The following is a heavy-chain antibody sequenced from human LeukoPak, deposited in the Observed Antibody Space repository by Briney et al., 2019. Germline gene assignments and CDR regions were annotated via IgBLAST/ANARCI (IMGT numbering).Heavy chain of an antibody. D-gene: IGHD4-11*01. CDR3: ARMTTVTNAFDI. Sequence: GSSVKVSCKASGGTFSSYAISWVRQAPGQGLEWMGGIIPIFGTANYAQKFQGGVTITTDESTSTAYMELSSLRSEDTAVYYCARMTTVTNAFDIWGQGTMVTVSS. J-gene: IGHJ3*02. CDR2: IIPIFGTA. V-gene: IGHV1-69*05. CDR1: GGTFSSYA.